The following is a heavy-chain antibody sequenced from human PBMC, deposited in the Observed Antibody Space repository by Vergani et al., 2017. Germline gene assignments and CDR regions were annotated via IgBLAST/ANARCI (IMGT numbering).Heavy chain of an antibody. Sequence: EVQLLESGGGLVQPGGSLRLSCAASGFTFSSYAMSWVRQAPGKGLEWVSAISGSGGSTYSADSVKGRFTISRDISKNTLFLHMNSLRPEDTAVYYCAKVGRSEVAGTFGAFDIWGQGTMVTVSS. CDR1: GFTFSSYA. J-gene: IGHJ3*02. D-gene: IGHD6-19*01. V-gene: IGHV3-23*01. CDR3: AKVGRSEVAGTFGAFDI. CDR2: ISGSGGST.